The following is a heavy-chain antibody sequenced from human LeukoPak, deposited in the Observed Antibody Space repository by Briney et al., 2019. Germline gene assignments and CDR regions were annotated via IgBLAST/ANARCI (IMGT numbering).Heavy chain of an antibody. J-gene: IGHJ1*01. Sequence: GGSLRLSCAASGFTFSSYSMNWVRQAPGKGLEWVSSISSSSSYIYYADSVKGRFTISRDNAKNSLYLQMNSLRAEDTAVYYCARDRLPYDSSGHTHLQHWGQGTLVTVSS. D-gene: IGHD3-22*01. CDR2: ISSSSSYI. CDR1: GFTFSSYS. CDR3: ARDRLPYDSSGHTHLQH. V-gene: IGHV3-21*01.